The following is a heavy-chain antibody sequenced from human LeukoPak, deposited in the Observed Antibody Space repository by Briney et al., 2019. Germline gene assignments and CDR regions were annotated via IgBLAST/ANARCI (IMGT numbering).Heavy chain of an antibody. D-gene: IGHD3-22*01. V-gene: IGHV3-7*01. Sequence: PGGSLRLSCAASGFTFDNYWMGWVRQAPGKGLEWVADIKQDGSQKYYVDSLKGRFTISRDNAKNSLYLQMNSLRAEDTAVYYCARDRGYYRFDYWGQGTLVTVSS. CDR2: IKQDGSQK. CDR1: GFTFDNYW. J-gene: IGHJ4*02. CDR3: ARDRGYYRFDY.